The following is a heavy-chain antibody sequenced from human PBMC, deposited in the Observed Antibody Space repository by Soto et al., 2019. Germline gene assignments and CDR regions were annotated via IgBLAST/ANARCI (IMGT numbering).Heavy chain of an antibody. CDR1: GGSISSGGYS. CDR3: ARHNYGSGSTYFDY. V-gene: IGHV4-30-2*01. J-gene: IGHJ4*02. CDR2: IYHTGST. D-gene: IGHD3-10*01. Sequence: PSETLCLTCAVSGGSISSGGYSWSWIRQPPGKGLEWIGYIYHTGSTYYNPSLKSRVTISVDRSKNQFSLKLSSVTAADTAVYYCARHNYGSGSTYFDYWGQGTLVTVSS.